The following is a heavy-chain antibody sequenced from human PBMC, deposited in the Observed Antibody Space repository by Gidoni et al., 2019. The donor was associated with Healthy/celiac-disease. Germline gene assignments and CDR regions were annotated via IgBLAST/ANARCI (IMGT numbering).Heavy chain of an antibody. D-gene: IGHD3-10*01. J-gene: IGHJ4*02. CDR2: SNNSGST. CDR3: ARRGSELWFGKGCFDY. Sequence: QVQLQQWGAGLSQPSETLSLTCAVYAGSFRGYYWSWIRQPPGKGLEWIGESNNSGSTNYNPSLKRRVTISVDTSKNQFSLRLSSVTAADTAVYYCARRGSELWFGKGCFDYWCQGTLVTVSS. V-gene: IGHV4-34*01. CDR1: AGSFRGYY.